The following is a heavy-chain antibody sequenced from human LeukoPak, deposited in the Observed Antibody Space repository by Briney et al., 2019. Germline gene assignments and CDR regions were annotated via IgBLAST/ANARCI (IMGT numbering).Heavy chain of an antibody. D-gene: IGHD3-10*01. CDR3: ARESPAPGRTHFDH. V-gene: IGHV3-23*01. Sequence: GGSLRLSCAASGFTFSNFAMTWVRQAPGKGLEWLSTLSATGIFTFYADSVKGRFTISRDNPKNKLYLQLNSLRVEDTAIYYCARESPAPGRTHFDHWGQGTLVTVSS. CDR1: GFTFSNFA. CDR2: LSATGIFT. J-gene: IGHJ4*02.